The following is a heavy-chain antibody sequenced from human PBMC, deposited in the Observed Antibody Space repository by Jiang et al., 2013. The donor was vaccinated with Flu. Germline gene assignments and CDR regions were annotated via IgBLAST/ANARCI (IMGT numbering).Heavy chain of an antibody. CDR1: GGSISSYY. V-gene: IGHV4-59*01. CDR3: ARESVRGYVDY. J-gene: IGHJ4*02. CDR2: IYYSGST. Sequence: SGSGLVKPSETLSLTCTVSGGSISSYYWSWIRQPPGKGLEWIGYIYYSGSTNYNPSLKSRVTISVDTSKNQFSLKLSSVTAADTAVYYCARESVRGYVDYWGQGTLVTVSS. D-gene: IGHD3-22*01.